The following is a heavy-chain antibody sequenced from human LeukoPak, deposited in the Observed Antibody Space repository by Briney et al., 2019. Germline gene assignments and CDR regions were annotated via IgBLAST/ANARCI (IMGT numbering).Heavy chain of an antibody. CDR1: GFTFSSYA. J-gene: IGHJ4*02. CDR2: ISGSGGST. CDR3: AKSRSPGFDY. V-gene: IGHV3-23*01. Sequence: GGSLRLSCAASGFTFSSYAMSWVRQAPGKGLEWVSAISGSGGSTYYADSVKGRFTISRDNSKNTLYLQMNSLRVDDTAVYYCAKSRSPGFDYWGQGTLVTVSS. D-gene: IGHD1-14*01.